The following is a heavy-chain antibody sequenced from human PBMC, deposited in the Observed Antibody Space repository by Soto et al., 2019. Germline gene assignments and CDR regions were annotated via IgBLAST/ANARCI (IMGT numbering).Heavy chain of an antibody. CDR3: AFASRTDNWFDS. J-gene: IGHJ5*01. CDR2: IYYSGST. V-gene: IGHV4-61*08. CDR1: GGSVKSGGYY. D-gene: IGHD2-2*01. Sequence: PXETLSVPRTVSGGSVKSGGYYWSWIRQPPGKGLEWIGYIYYSGSTNYNPSLKSRVTISVDTSKNQFSLKLSSVTAADTAVYYCAFASRTDNWFDSWGQGTLVTVSS.